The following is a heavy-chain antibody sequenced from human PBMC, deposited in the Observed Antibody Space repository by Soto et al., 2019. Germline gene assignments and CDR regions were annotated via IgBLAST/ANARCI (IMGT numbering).Heavy chain of an antibody. Sequence: VGSLRLSCAASGFTFSSCAMHWVRQAPGKGLEWVAVISYDGSNKYYADSVKGRFTISRDNSKNTLYLQMNSLRAEDTAVYYCARAMTIFGVAKGDAFDIWGQGKTVTV. V-gene: IGHV3-30-3*01. CDR1: GFTFSSCA. CDR2: ISYDGSNK. D-gene: IGHD3-3*01. J-gene: IGHJ3*02. CDR3: ARAMTIFGVAKGDAFDI.